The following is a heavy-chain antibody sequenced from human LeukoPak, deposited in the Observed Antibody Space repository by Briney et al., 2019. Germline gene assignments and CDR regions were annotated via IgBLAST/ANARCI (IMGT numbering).Heavy chain of an antibody. D-gene: IGHD1-26*01. V-gene: IGHV4-61*02. CDR2: VCSSGGT. CDR3: ARAERGTDAFDI. Sequence: SETLSLTCTSSGHSMSSCSYYWSWIRQPAGKGLEWIGRVCSSGGTKYSPSLNSRVTISVDTSKNQFSLRLKSVAAADTAVYYCARAERGTDAFDIWGRGTLVVVSS. J-gene: IGHJ3*02. CDR1: GHSMSSCSYY.